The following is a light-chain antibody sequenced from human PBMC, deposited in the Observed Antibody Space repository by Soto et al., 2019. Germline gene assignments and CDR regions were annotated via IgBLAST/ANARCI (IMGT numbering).Light chain of an antibody. V-gene: IGKV1-9*01. CDR2: AAS. Sequence: IQLTQSPSSLSASVGDRVTITCRASQGISSYLAWYQQKPGKAPKLLIYAASTLQSGVPSRFSGSGSGTDFTLTISSLQPEDFATYYCQRLNSYPLTFGGGTKLEIK. CDR1: QGISSY. J-gene: IGKJ4*01. CDR3: QRLNSYPLT.